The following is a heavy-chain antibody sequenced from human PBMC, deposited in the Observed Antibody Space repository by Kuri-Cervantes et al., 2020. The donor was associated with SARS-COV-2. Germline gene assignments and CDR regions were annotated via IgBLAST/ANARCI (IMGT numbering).Heavy chain of an antibody. D-gene: IGHD3-22*01. CDR3: ARGTGDSSPSFGFDI. CDR2: IYYTGST. J-gene: IGHJ3*02. Sequence: GSLRLSCTVSGGSISSYYWSWIRQPPGKGLEWIGYIYYTGSTNYNPSLKSRVTVSVDTSKNQFSLKLSSVTAADTAVYYCARGTGDSSPSFGFDIWGQGTMVTVSS. V-gene: IGHV4-59*12. CDR1: GGSISSYY.